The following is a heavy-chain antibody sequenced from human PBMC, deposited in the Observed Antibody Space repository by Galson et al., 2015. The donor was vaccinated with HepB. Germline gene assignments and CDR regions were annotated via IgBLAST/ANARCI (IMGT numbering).Heavy chain of an antibody. V-gene: IGHV1-69*13. CDR3: AREGIAAAANPVDY. Sequence: SVKVSCKASGGTFSRYTFSWVRQAPGQGLEWMGGITPLLGTAKYAQKFQGRVTITADESASRVYMDLSNLRPEDTAVYYCAREGIAAAANPVDYWGQGTLVTVSS. CDR1: GGTFSRYT. J-gene: IGHJ4*02. CDR2: ITPLLGTA. D-gene: IGHD6-13*01.